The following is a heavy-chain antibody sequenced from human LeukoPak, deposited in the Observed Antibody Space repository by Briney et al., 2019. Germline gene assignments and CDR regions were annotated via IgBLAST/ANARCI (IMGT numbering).Heavy chain of an antibody. J-gene: IGHJ4*02. Sequence: SETLSLTCTVSGGSISSYYWSWIRQPPGKGLEWIGYIYYSGSTNYNPPLKSRVTISVDTSKNQFSLKLSSVTAADTAVYYCARQSAGGVRNPYYFDYWGQGTLVTVSS. CDR1: GGSISSYY. CDR3: ARQSAGGVRNPYYFDY. D-gene: IGHD3-10*01. V-gene: IGHV4-59*08. CDR2: IYYSGST.